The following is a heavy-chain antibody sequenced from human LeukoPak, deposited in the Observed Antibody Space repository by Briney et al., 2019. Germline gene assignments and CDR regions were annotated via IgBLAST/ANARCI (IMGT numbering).Heavy chain of an antibody. D-gene: IGHD6-6*01. Sequence: PGGSLRLSCANSGFTFSSYWMHWVRQAPGKGLVWVSRINSDGSSTTYAEPVKGRFTISRDNAKNTMYLQTNSLRAEDTAVYYCARGDSSSSFDYWGQGTLVTVSS. V-gene: IGHV3-74*01. J-gene: IGHJ4*02. CDR2: INSDGSST. CDR1: GFTFSSYW. CDR3: ARGDSSSSFDY.